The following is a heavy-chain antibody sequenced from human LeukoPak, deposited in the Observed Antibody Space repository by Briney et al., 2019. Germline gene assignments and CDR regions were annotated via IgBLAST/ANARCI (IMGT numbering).Heavy chain of an antibody. CDR1: GYTFTSYY. V-gene: IGHV1-69*04. Sequence: VASVKVSCKASGYTFTSYYMHWVRQAPGQGLEWMGRIIPILGIANYAQKFQGRVTITADKSTSTAYMELSSLRSEDTAVYYCARDISDAGYWGQGTLVTVSS. CDR2: IIPILGIA. CDR3: ARDISDAGY. J-gene: IGHJ4*02.